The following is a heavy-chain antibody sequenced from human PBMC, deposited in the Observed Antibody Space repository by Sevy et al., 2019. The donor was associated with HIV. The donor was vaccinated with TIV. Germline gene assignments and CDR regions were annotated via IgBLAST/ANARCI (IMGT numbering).Heavy chain of an antibody. CDR2: ISSSSSYI. Sequence: GGSLRLSCAASGFTFSSYSMNWVRQAPGKGLEWVSSISSSSSYIYYADSVKGRFTISRDNAKNSLFLQMNSLRAKHTAVYYCARDGFSIEVAGIVYWFDPWGQGTLVTVSS. J-gene: IGHJ5*02. V-gene: IGHV3-21*01. D-gene: IGHD6-19*01. CDR3: ARDGFSIEVAGIVYWFDP. CDR1: GFTFSSYS.